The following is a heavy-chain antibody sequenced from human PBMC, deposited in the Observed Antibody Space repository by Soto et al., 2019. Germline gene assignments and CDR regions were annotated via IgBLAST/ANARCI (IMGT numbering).Heavy chain of an antibody. CDR3: STGREVLLY. Sequence: EVQLVESGGGLVKPGGSLRLSCAASGFPYSYVWMNWVRQTPGRGLEWVGRIKSKNDGRTADIAAPVKGRFIISRDDSINTVYLQMTSLKTEDTAVYYCSTGREVLLYWGQGTLVTVSS. J-gene: IGHJ4*02. V-gene: IGHV3-15*07. CDR2: IKSKNDGRTA. D-gene: IGHD1-26*01. CDR1: GFPYSYVW.